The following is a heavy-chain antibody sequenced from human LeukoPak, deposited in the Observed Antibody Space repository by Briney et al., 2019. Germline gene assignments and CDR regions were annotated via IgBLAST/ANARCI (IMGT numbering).Heavy chain of an antibody. CDR2: ISAYNGNT. CDR1: GCTFTSYG. V-gene: IGHV1-18*01. Sequence: GASVKVSCKASGCTFTSYGISWVRQAPGQGLEWMGWISAYNGNTNYAQKLQGRVTMTTDTSTSTAYMELRSLRSDDTAVYYCARGGDDILTGVYFDYWGQGTLVTVSS. D-gene: IGHD3-9*01. J-gene: IGHJ4*02. CDR3: ARGGDDILTGVYFDY.